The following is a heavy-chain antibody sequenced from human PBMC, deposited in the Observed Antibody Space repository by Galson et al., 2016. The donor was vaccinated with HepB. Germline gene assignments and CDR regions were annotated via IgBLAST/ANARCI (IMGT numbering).Heavy chain of an antibody. CDR3: AGSGDYYYFDY. V-gene: IGHV3-33*01. Sequence: SLRLSCAASGFTFSSYGMHWVRQAPGKGLEWVAVIWYDGSNKYYADSVKGRFTISRDNSKNTLYLQMNSLRAEDTAVYYCAGSGDYYYFDYWGQGTLVTVSS. CDR1: GFTFSSYG. D-gene: IGHD7-27*01. J-gene: IGHJ4*02. CDR2: IWYDGSNK.